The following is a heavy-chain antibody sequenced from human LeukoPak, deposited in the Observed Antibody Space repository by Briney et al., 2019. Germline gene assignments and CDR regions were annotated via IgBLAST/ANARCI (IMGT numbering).Heavy chain of an antibody. Sequence: GGSLRLSCAASGFTFSSYAMSWVRQAPGKGLEWVSAISGSGGSTYYADSAKGRFTISRDNSKNTLYLQMNSLRAEDTAVYYCAGDLYYYDSSGGDYWGQGTLVTVSS. CDR3: AGDLYYYDSSGGDY. CDR2: ISGSGGST. D-gene: IGHD3-22*01. V-gene: IGHV3-23*01. J-gene: IGHJ4*02. CDR1: GFTFSSYA.